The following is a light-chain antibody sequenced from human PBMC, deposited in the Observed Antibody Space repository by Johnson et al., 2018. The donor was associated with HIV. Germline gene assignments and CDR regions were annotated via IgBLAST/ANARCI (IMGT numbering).Light chain of an antibody. V-gene: IGLV1-51*01. Sequence: QSVLTQPPSVSAAPGQKVTISCSGSSSNIGNNYVSWYQQLPGTAPKLLIYDNNKRPSGIPDRFSGSKSGTSATLGITGLQTGDEAGYYCGTWDSSLSASYVFGTGTNVTSL. CDR3: GTWDSSLSASYV. CDR1: SSNIGNNY. J-gene: IGLJ1*01. CDR2: DNN.